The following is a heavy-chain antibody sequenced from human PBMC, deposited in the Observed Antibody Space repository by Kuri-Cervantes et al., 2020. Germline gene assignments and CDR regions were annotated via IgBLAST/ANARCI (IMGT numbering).Heavy chain of an antibody. D-gene: IGHD6-19*01. J-gene: IGHJ3*02. Sequence: ASVKVSCKASGHTFTGYYMHWVRQAPGQGLEWMGWINPNSGGTNYAQKFQGWVTMTRDTSISTAYMELRSLRSDDTAVYYCARDPVAGLFDIWGQGTMVTVSS. CDR3: ARDPVAGLFDI. V-gene: IGHV1-2*04. CDR1: GHTFTGYY. CDR2: INPNSGGT.